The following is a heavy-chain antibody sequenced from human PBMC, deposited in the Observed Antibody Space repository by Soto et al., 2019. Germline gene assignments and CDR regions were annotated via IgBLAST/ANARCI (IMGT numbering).Heavy chain of an antibody. V-gene: IGHV4-61*01. J-gene: IGHJ4*02. CDR1: GGSFSSGSYY. CDR2: IYYSGST. D-gene: IGHD6-6*01. Sequence: LSLTCTVSGGSFSSGSYYWSWIRQPPGKGLEWIGYIYYSGSTNYNPSLKSRVTISVDTSKNQFSLKLSSVTAADTAVYYCAREGLAARLAGYYFDYWGQGTLVTVSS. CDR3: AREGLAARLAGYYFDY.